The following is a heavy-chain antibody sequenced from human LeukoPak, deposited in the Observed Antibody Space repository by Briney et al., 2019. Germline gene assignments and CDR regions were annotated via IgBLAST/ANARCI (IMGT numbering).Heavy chain of an antibody. Sequence: MSSETLSLTCTVSGGSISSSSYYWGWIRQPPGKGLEWIGSIYYSGSTYYNPSLKSRVTISVDTSKNQFSLKLSSVTAADTAVYYCARGGSYIPMNAFDIWGQGTMVTVSS. CDR3: ARGGSYIPMNAFDI. CDR2: IYYSGST. CDR1: GGSISSSSYY. D-gene: IGHD1-26*01. J-gene: IGHJ3*02. V-gene: IGHV4-39*07.